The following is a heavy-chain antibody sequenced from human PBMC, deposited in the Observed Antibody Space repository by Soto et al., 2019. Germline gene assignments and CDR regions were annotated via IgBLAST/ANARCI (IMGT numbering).Heavy chain of an antibody. Sequence: GGSLRLSCAASGFTFSSYAMHWVRQAPGKGLEWVGRIKSKTDGGTTDYAAPVKGRFTISRDDSKNTLYLQMNSLKTEDTAVYYCTTDPTRYYYYGMDVWGQGTTVTVSS. J-gene: IGHJ6*02. V-gene: IGHV3-15*07. CDR1: GFTFSSYA. CDR3: TTDPTRYYYYGMDV. CDR2: IKSKTDGGTT.